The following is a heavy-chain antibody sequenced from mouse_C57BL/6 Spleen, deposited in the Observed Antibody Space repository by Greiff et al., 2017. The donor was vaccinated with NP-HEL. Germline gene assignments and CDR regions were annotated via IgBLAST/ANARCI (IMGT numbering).Heavy chain of an antibody. Sequence: QVQLQQSGAELARPGASVKLSCKASGYTFTSYGISWVKQRTGQGLEWIGEIYPRSGNTYSNEKFKGKATLTADKSSSTAYMELRSLTSEDSAVYFCARGGLYYGSSYYFDYWGQGTTLTVSS. D-gene: IGHD1-1*01. V-gene: IGHV1-81*01. CDR1: GYTFTSYG. CDR3: ARGGLYYGSSYYFDY. J-gene: IGHJ2*01. CDR2: IYPRSGNT.